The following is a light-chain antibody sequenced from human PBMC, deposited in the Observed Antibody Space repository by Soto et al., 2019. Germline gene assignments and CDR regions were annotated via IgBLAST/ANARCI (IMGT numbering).Light chain of an antibody. CDR3: QQRSNWPPIT. CDR1: QSVSST. V-gene: IGKV3-15*01. J-gene: IGKJ5*01. CDR2: GAS. Sequence: EIVMTQSPATLSASPGERVTLSCRASQSVSSTVAWYQQKPGQAPRLLIHGASTRATGIPARFSGGGSGTEFTLTISGLQSEDFAIYYCQQRSNWPPITFGQGTRLEIK.